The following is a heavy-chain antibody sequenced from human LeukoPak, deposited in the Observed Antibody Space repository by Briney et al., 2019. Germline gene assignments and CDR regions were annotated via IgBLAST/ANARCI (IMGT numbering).Heavy chain of an antibody. J-gene: IGHJ6*03. CDR3: ARVHSSSWGVSYYYMDV. D-gene: IGHD6-13*01. Sequence: ASVKVSCKASGYTFTSYGISWVRQAPGQGLEWMGWISAYNGNTNYAQKLQGRVTMTTDTSTSTAYMELRSLRSDDTAVYYCARVHSSSWGVSYYYMDVWGKGTTITVSS. CDR2: ISAYNGNT. V-gene: IGHV1-18*01. CDR1: GYTFTSYG.